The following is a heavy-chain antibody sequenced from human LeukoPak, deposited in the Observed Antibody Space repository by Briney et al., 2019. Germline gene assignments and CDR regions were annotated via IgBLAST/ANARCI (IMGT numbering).Heavy chain of an antibody. CDR2: IYYSGST. V-gene: IGHV4-61*01. CDR1: GGSVSSGSYY. J-gene: IGHJ4*02. CDR3: ARAWGLRPLDY. Sequence: PSETLSLTCTVSGGSVSSGSYYWSWIRQPPGKGLEWIGYIYYSGSTNYNPSLKSRVTISLDTSKNQFSLKLSSVTAADTAVYYCARAWGLRPLDYWGQGTLVTVSS. D-gene: IGHD1-26*01.